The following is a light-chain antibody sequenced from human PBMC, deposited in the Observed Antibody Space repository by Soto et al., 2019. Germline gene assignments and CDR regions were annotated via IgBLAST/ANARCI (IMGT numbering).Light chain of an antibody. V-gene: IGKV3D-15*01. CDR2: DAS. CDR1: QSVTNC. J-gene: IGKJ5*01. CDR3: QQYNACPPVT. Sequence: SQTRYPLSLSHGARATLTRRASQSVTNCIAWYQQRRGQAPRRLIYDASNRAAGVPARFSGSRSGTEFTLTISSLLYEEFAIYYCQQYNACPPVTVGQGTRLDIK.